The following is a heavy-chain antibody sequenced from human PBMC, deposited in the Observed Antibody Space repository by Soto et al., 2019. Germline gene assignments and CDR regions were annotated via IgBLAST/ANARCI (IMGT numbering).Heavy chain of an antibody. Sequence: SVKVSCKASGYTFTSYGISWVRQAPGQGLEWMGGIIPIFGTANYAQKFQGRVTITADESTSTAYMELSSLRSEDTAVYYCARARIAYCGGDCYSDGMDVWGQGTTVTVSS. CDR2: IIPIFGTA. D-gene: IGHD2-21*02. V-gene: IGHV1-69*13. CDR1: GYTFTSYG. J-gene: IGHJ6*02. CDR3: ARARIAYCGGDCYSDGMDV.